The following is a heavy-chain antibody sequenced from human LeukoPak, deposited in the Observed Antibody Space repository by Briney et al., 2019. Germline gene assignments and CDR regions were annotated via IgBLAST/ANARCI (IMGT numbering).Heavy chain of an antibody. J-gene: IGHJ4*02. CDR1: GFTVSSNY. Sequence: GGSLRLSCAASGFTVSSNYMSWVRQAPGKGLEWVSAICSGGTTYYADSVKGRFTISRDNSKNTVYLQMNSLRAEDTAVYYCARGSWNCSGGSCYDYWGQGTLVTVSS. V-gene: IGHV3-66*02. D-gene: IGHD2-15*01. CDR3: ARGSWNCSGGSCYDY. CDR2: ICSGGTT.